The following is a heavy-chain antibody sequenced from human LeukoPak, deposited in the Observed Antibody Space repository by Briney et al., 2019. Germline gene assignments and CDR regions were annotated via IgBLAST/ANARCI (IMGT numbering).Heavy chain of an antibody. CDR1: GFMFSNYA. CDR2: ISYDGGSK. V-gene: IGHV3-30*04. J-gene: IGHJ5*02. Sequence: GRSLRLSCAASGFMFSNYAMHWVRQAPGKGLEWVAVISYDGGSKFFQDSVKGRFTISRDNSKNTLYLQMNSLRAEDTAVYYCAKGGHSSGWGNWFDPWGQGTLVTVSS. CDR3: AKGGHSSGWGNWFDP. D-gene: IGHD6-19*01.